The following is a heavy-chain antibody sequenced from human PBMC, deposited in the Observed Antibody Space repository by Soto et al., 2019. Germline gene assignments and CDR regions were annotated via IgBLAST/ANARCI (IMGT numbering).Heavy chain of an antibody. J-gene: IGHJ4*02. CDR3: ANLLWFGELIFKPVDY. CDR2: ISGSGGST. Sequence: GGSLRLSCAASGFTFSSYAMSWVRQAPGKGLEWVSAISGSGGSTYYADSVKGRFTISRDNSKNTLYLQMNSLRAEDTAVYYCANLLWFGELIFKPVDYWGQGTLVTVSS. D-gene: IGHD3-10*01. CDR1: GFTFSSYA. V-gene: IGHV3-23*01.